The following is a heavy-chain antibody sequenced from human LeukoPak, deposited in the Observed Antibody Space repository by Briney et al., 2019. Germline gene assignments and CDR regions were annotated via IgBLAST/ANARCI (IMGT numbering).Heavy chain of an antibody. V-gene: IGHV3-23*01. J-gene: IGHJ4*02. CDR1: GFTFSSYA. Sequence: GGTLRLSCAASGFTFSSYAMSWVRQAPGKGLEWVSAISGSGGSTYYADSVKGRFTISRDNSKNTLYLQMNSLRAEDTAVYYCAKDLIAAAGTIKPLDYWGQGTLVTVSS. CDR2: ISGSGGST. CDR3: AKDLIAAAGTIKPLDY. D-gene: IGHD6-13*01.